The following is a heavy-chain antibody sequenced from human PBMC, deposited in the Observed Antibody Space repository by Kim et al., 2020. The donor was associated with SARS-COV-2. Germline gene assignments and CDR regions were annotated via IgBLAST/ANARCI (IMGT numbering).Heavy chain of an antibody. Sequence: PSLKRRVTISVATSKNQFSLKLSSVTAADTSVYYCARVRGRYGDYYGMDVWGQGTTVTVSS. CDR3: ARVRGRYGDYYGMDV. J-gene: IGHJ6*02. V-gene: IGHV4-34*01. D-gene: IGHD3-16*01.